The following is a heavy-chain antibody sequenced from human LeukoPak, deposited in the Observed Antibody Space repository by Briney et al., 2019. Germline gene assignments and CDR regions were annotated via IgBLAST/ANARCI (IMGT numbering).Heavy chain of an antibody. D-gene: IGHD2-8*01. Sequence: GGSLRLSCAASGFTFSSYWMSWVRQAPGKGLEWVXNXXXXXSEKYYVDSVKGRFTISRDNAKNSLYLQMNSLRAEDTAVYYCARDYCTNGVCYTFAEYFQHWGQGTLVTVSS. V-gene: IGHV3-7*03. CDR3: ARDYCTNGVCYTFAEYFQH. J-gene: IGHJ1*01. CDR1: GFTFSSYW. CDR2: XXXXXSEK.